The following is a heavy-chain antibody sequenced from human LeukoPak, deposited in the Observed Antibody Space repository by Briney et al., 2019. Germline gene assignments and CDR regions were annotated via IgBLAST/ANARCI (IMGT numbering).Heavy chain of an antibody. CDR1: GGTFSSYA. CDR2: IIPIFGTA. V-gene: IGHV1-69*13. J-gene: IGHJ6*02. Sequence: SVTVSCRASGGTFSSYAISWMRQAPGQGLEWMGGIIPIFGTANYAQKFQGRVTITADESTSTAYMELSSLRSEDTAVYYCARSRSGWDDDYYYYGMDVWGQGTTVTVSS. CDR3: ARSRSGWDDDYYYYGMDV. D-gene: IGHD6-19*01.